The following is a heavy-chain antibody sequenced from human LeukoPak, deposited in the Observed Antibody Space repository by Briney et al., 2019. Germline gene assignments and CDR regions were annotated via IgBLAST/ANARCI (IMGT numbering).Heavy chain of an antibody. J-gene: IGHJ1*01. CDR1: GGTFSSYA. D-gene: IGHD6-6*01. CDR2: IIPIFGTA. Sequence: ASVKVSCKASGGTFSSYAISWVRQAPGQGLEWMGGIIPIFGTANYAQKFQGRVTITTDESTSTAYMELSSLRSEDTAVYYCARGRWKQLAPQHWGQGTLVTVSS. V-gene: IGHV1-69*05. CDR3: ARGRWKQLAPQH.